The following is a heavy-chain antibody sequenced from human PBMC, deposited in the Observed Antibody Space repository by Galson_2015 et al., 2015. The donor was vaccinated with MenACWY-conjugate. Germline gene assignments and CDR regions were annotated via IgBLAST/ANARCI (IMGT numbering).Heavy chain of an antibody. J-gene: IGHJ5*02. CDR3: AREAPGEGWFDP. CDR1: GYSLSNCY. CDR2: MYTNGATT. Sequence: SVKVSCKASGYSLSNCYTHWVRQAPGQGLEWMGVMYTNGATTGYAQKFQGRVAMTRDSAASTVNMELSSLTSDDKAVYYCAREAPGEGWFDPWGQGTLVTVSS. V-gene: IGHV1-46*01.